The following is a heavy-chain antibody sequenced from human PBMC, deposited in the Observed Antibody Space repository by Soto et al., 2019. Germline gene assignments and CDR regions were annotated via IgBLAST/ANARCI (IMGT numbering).Heavy chain of an antibody. CDR2: IIPIFGTA. J-gene: IGHJ4*02. V-gene: IGHV1-69*13. CDR1: GGTFSSYA. CDR3: ARAGGRLQSLYYFDY. Sequence: AVKVSCKASGGTFSSYAISWVRQAPGQGLEWMGGIIPIFGTANYAQKFQGRVTITADESTSTAYMELSSLRSEDTAVYYCARAGGRLQSLYYFDYWGQGTLVTVSS. D-gene: IGHD3-16*01.